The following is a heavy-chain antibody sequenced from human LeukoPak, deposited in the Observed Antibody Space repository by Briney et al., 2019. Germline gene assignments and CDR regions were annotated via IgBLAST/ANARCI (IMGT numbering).Heavy chain of an antibody. Sequence: ASVNVSCKASGYTFTGYYIHWVRQAPGQGLKWMGWINPNSGGTNYAQKFQGRVTMTRDTSITTAYMELSRLTSDDTAVYYCATGSGHVTEGGGGEYYFDYWGQGILVTVSS. D-gene: IGHD5-12*01. CDR2: INPNSGGT. CDR1: GYTFTGYY. CDR3: ATGSGHVTEGGGGEYYFDY. V-gene: IGHV1-2*02. J-gene: IGHJ4*02.